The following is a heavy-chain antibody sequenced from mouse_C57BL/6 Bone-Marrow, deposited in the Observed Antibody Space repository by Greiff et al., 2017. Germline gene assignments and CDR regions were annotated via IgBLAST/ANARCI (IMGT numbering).Heavy chain of an antibody. CDR3: ARPGYYGGPDY. J-gene: IGHJ2*01. V-gene: IGHV1-81*01. D-gene: IGHD1-1*02. CDR2: IYPRSGNT. CDR1: GYTFTSYG. Sequence: VKLMESGAELARPGASVKLSCKASGYTFTSYGISWVKQSTGQGLEWIGEIYPRSGNTYYNEKFKGKATLTADKSSSTAYMELRSLTSEDSAVYFWARPGYYGGPDYWGQGTTLTVSS.